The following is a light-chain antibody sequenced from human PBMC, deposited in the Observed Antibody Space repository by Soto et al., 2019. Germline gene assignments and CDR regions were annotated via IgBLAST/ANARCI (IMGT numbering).Light chain of an antibody. CDR1: QSISSW. V-gene: IGKV1-5*03. CDR2: KAS. Sequence: DIQMTQSPSTLSASVGDRLTITCRASQSISSWLAWYQQKPGKTPKLLIYKASSLESGVPSRFSGSGSGTEFTLTISSLQPDDFATYYCQHYNSYSEAFGQGTKV. J-gene: IGKJ1*01. CDR3: QHYNSYSEA.